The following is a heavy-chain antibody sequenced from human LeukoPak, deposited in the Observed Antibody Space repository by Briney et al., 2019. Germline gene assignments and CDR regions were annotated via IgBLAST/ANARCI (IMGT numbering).Heavy chain of an antibody. D-gene: IGHD3-10*01. V-gene: IGHV4-34*01. Sequence: SETLSLTCAVYGGTFCAFYWSWVRQPPGKGLEWIGEINHSGSTHYNPSLKSRVTILVDTSRNQFSLKLTSVTAADTAVYYRARGPDSGSHFAWFDPWGQGTLVTVSS. CDR1: GGTFCAFY. CDR3: ARGPDSGSHFAWFDP. CDR2: INHSGST. J-gene: IGHJ5*02.